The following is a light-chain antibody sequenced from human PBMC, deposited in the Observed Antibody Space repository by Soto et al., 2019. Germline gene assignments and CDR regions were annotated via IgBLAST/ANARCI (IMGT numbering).Light chain of an antibody. CDR1: QSVRSNY. CDR2: NSS. CDR3: QHYRDLPQT. J-gene: IGKJ1*01. V-gene: IGKV3-20*01. Sequence: EIVLTQSPGTLSLSPGERATLSCRASQSVRSNYLAWYQQKPGQAPRLLIYNSSTRATGIADRFSGSGSGTDFTLTISRLEPEDCALYYCQHYRDLPQTFGQGTQVEIK.